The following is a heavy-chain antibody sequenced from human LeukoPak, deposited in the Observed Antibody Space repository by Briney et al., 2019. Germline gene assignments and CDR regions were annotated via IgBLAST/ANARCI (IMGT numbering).Heavy chain of an antibody. J-gene: IGHJ6*02. D-gene: IGHD2-2*03. CDR2: ISGSGVNT. CDR1: GFIFSSYG. CDR3: AKHGYCSSTTCPVSYAMDV. Sequence: GGSLRLSCAASGFIFSSYGMSWVRQAPGKGLEWVSSISGSGVNTYYADSVRGRFTISRDNSKNTLYVKMSSLRAEDTAVYYCAKHGYCSSTTCPVSYAMDVWGQGTTVTVSS. V-gene: IGHV3-23*01.